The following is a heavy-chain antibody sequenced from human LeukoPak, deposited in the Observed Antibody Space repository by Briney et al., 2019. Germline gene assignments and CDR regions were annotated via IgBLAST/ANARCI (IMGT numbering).Heavy chain of an antibody. CDR1: GASISSYY. CDR2: IYTSGST. CDR3: ARALVPFYDILTGYYKHPIDAFDI. V-gene: IGHV4-4*07. J-gene: IGHJ3*02. Sequence: SETLSLTCTVSGASISSYYWSWIRQPAWEGLEWIGRIYTSGSTNYNPSLKSRVTMSVDTSKNQFSLKLISVTAADTAVYYCARALVPFYDILTGYYKHPIDAFDIWGQGTMVTVFS. D-gene: IGHD3-9*01.